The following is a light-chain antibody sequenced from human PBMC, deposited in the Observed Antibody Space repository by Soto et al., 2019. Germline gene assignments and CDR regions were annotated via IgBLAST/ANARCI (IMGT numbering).Light chain of an antibody. CDR3: SLYTSSSTWV. V-gene: IGLV2-14*01. CDR2: EVS. Sequence: QSVLTQPASVSGSPGQSITISCTGTSSDIGGYNYVSWYQHHPGKAPKLMIYEVSNRPSGVSNRFSGSKSGNTASLTISGLQAEDEADYYCSLYTSSSTWVFGGGTKLTVL. J-gene: IGLJ3*02. CDR1: SSDIGGYNY.